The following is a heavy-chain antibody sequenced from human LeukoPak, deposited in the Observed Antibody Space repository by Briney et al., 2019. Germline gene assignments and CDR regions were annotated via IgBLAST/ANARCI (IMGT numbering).Heavy chain of an antibody. Sequence: GGTLRLSCAASGFTFSSYGMSWAGRAPGKGLKWFPAIMGSGGSTYYAYSVKGRFTISRDNSKNTLYLQMNSLRAEDTAVYYCAKIRAPAYDFWGQGTMVTVSS. CDR3: AKIRAPAYDF. J-gene: IGHJ3*01. CDR2: IMGSGGST. CDR1: GFTFSSYG. D-gene: IGHD3-3*02. V-gene: IGHV3-23*01.